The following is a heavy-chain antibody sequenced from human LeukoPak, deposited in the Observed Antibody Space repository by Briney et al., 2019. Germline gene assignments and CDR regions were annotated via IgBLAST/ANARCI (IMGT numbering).Heavy chain of an antibody. CDR1: GFSLSTTGVG. CDR3: ARLVDYYDSGGYCADY. Sequence: SGPTLVNPTQTLTLTCTFSGFSLSTTGVGVGWIRQPPGKALGWLALIYWNDDKRYSPSLKSRLTITKDTSKNQVVLTMTNMDPVDTATYYCARLVDYYDSGGYCADYWGQGTLVTVAS. J-gene: IGHJ4*02. CDR2: IYWNDDK. D-gene: IGHD3-22*01. V-gene: IGHV2-5*01.